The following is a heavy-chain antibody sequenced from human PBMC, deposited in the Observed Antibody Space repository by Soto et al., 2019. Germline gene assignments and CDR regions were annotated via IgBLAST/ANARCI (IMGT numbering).Heavy chain of an antibody. J-gene: IGHJ4*02. CDR3: TTDYSNSWYFPFDY. Sequence: PGGSLRLSCAASGFTFSNYWMSWVRQAPGKGLEWVANIKKDGSETYYVDSVKGRFTISRDNVKNSLYLQMNSLRADDTAVYYCTTDYSNSWYFPFDYWGREPWSPSPQ. CDR1: GFTFSNYW. CDR2: IKKDGSET. D-gene: IGHD4-4*01. V-gene: IGHV3-7*04.